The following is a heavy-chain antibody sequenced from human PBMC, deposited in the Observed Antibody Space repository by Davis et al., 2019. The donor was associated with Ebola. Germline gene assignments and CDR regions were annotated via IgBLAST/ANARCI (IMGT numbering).Heavy chain of an antibody. J-gene: IGHJ4*02. V-gene: IGHV4-61*01. D-gene: IGHD6-19*01. CDR1: GGSVSTGSYH. CDR3: ARALQWLANFDY. Sequence: SETLSLTCTVSGGSVSTGSYHWNWIRQPPGKGLEWIGYIYYTGSTKYNPSLKSRVAMSVDTSKNQFSLKLSSVTAADTAVYYCARALQWLANFDYWGQGTLVTVSS. CDR2: IYYTGST.